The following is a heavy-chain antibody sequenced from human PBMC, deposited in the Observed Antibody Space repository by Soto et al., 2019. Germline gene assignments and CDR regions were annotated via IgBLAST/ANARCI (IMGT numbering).Heavy chain of an antibody. CDR3: ACQTHIDPTHIYDY. D-gene: IGHD5-12*01. V-gene: IGHV4-31*03. CDR2: IYYSGST. Sequence: SETLSLTCTVSGGSISSGGYYWSWIRQHPGKGLEWIGYIYYSGSTYYNPSLKSRVTISVDTSKNQFSLKLSSVTAADTAVYYCACQTHIDPTHIYDYWGQGTLVTVSS. J-gene: IGHJ4*02. CDR1: GGSISSGGYY.